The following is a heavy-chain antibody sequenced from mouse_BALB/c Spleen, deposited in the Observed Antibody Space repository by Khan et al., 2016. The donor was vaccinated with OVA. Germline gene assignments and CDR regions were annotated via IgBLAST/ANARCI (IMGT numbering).Heavy chain of an antibody. J-gene: IGHJ2*01. Sequence: QVQLKESGAELAKPGASVKMSCKASGYTFTSYWMHWIKQRPGQGLEWIGYINPTSGYTDYNQKFKDKATLTADKSSSTAYMQLNSLTSEDSAVYYCARDRFDNWGQGTTLTVSS. CDR1: GYTFTSYW. CDR2: INPTSGYT. CDR3: ARDRFDN. V-gene: IGHV1-7*01.